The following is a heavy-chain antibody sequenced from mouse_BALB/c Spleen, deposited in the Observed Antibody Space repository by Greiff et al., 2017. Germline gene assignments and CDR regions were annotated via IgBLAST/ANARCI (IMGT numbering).Heavy chain of an antibody. V-gene: IGHV1-63*02. D-gene: IGHD2-4*01. Sequence: VKLMESGAELVRPGTSVKISCKASGYTFTNYWLGWVKQRPGHGLEWIGDIYPGGGYTNYNEKFKGKATLTADTSSSTAYMQLSSLTSEDSAVYFCARRGTMITLFAYWGQGTLVTVSA. CDR1: GYTFTNYW. CDR3: ARRGTMITLFAY. CDR2: IYPGGGYT. J-gene: IGHJ3*01.